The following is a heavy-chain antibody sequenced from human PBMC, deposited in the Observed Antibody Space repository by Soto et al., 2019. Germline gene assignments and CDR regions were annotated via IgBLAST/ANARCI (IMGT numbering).Heavy chain of an antibody. Sequence: SETRSLTRAVYGGSFSGYYRSWIRQPPGKGLEWIGEINHSGSTNYNPSSKSRVKISVDTSKNQFSLKLSSVTAADTAVYYCARGQHAAGPYYFDYWGQGTLVTVSS. CDR1: GGSFSGYY. V-gene: IGHV4-34*01. D-gene: IGHD2-2*01. CDR2: INHSGST. CDR3: ARGQHAAGPYYFDY. J-gene: IGHJ4*02.